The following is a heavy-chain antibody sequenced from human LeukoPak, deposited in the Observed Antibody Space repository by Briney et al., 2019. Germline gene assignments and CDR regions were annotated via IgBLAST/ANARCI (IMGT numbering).Heavy chain of an antibody. CDR1: GSIFSGYY. V-gene: IGHV3-11*04. Sequence: PGGSLRLSCATSGSIFSGYYMSWIRQAPGKGLEWVSYISGSGHDISYADSVKGRFTISRDNAKGSLYLQMNSLRAEDTAVYYCARVRIAVAGVFDYWGQGTLVTVSS. CDR3: ARVRIAVAGVFDY. J-gene: IGHJ4*02. D-gene: IGHD6-19*01. CDR2: ISGSGHDI.